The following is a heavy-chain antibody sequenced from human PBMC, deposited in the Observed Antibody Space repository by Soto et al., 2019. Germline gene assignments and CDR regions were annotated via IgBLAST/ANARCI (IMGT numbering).Heavy chain of an antibody. Sequence: ASLKVSCKASGYTFTGYYMHWVRQAPGQGLEWMGIINPSGGSTSYAQKFQGRVTMTRDTSTSTVYMELSSLRSEDTAVYYCAREYSSSWSSYYYYMDVWGKGTTVTVSS. D-gene: IGHD6-13*01. CDR2: INPSGGST. J-gene: IGHJ6*03. V-gene: IGHV1-46*03. CDR3: AREYSSSWSSYYYYMDV. CDR1: GYTFTGYY.